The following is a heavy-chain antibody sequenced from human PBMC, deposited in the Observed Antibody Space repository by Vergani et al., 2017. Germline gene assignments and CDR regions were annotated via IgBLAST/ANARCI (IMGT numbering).Heavy chain of an antibody. CDR1: GGTFSSYA. V-gene: IGHV1-69*01. Sequence: QVQLVQSGAEVKKPGSSVKVSCKASGGTFSSYAISWVRQAPGQGLGWMGGIIPIFGTANYAQKFQGRVTITADESTSTDYMELSSLRSEDTAVYYCARSVPRTVTTSKLYYYMDVWGKGTTVTVSS. D-gene: IGHD4-11*01. J-gene: IGHJ6*03. CDR3: ARSVPRTVTTSKLYYYMDV. CDR2: IIPIFGTA.